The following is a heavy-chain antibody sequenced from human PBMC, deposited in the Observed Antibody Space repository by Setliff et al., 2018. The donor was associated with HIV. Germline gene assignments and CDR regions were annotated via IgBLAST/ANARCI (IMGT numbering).Heavy chain of an antibody. D-gene: IGHD6-13*01. V-gene: IGHV3-21*01. J-gene: IGHJ4*02. CDR3: ARGVAAAGTDY. CDR1: GFTFSSYT. CDR2: ISYSTGYI. Sequence: WGSLRLSCAASGFTFSSYTMNWVRQAPGKGLEWVSSISYSTGYIYYADSVKGRFTISRDNAKSSLYLQMNSLRAEDTAVYYCARGVAAAGTDYWGQGTLVTVSS.